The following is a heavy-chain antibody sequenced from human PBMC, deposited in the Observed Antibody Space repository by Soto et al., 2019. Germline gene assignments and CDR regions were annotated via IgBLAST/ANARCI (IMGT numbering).Heavy chain of an antibody. D-gene: IGHD3-3*01. V-gene: IGHV6-1*01. J-gene: IGHJ6*03. CDR1: GDSVSSNSAA. Sequence: SQTLSLTCAISGDSVSSNSAAWNWIRQSPSRGLEWLGRTYYRSKWYNDYAVSVKSRITINPDTSKNQFSLQLNSVTPEDTAIFYCARIYDFWSGSEYFYYMDVWGKGTTVTVSS. CDR3: ARIYDFWSGSEYFYYMDV. CDR2: TYYRSKWYN.